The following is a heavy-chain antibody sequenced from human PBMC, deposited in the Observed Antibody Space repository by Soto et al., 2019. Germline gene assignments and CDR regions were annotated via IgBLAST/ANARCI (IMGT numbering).Heavy chain of an antibody. CDR1: GYTFTSYD. Sequence: GASVKVSCKASGYTFTSYDINWVRQATGQGLEWMGWMNPNSGNTGYAQKFQGRVTMTRNTSISTAYMELSSLRSEDTAVYYCARAIAAAGAEYFDYWGQGTLVTVSS. D-gene: IGHD6-13*01. CDR2: MNPNSGNT. CDR3: ARAIAAAGAEYFDY. J-gene: IGHJ4*02. V-gene: IGHV1-8*01.